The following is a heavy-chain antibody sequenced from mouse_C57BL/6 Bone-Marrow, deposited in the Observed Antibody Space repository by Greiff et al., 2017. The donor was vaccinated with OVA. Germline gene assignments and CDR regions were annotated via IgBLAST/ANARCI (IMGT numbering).Heavy chain of an antibody. CDR2: ISNGGGST. Sequence: EVQLVESGGGLVQPGGSLKLSCAASGFTFSDYYMYWVRQTPEKRLEWVAYISNGGGSTYYPDTVKGRFTISRDNAKNTLYLQMSRLKSEDTAMYYCARQGYYGSSYFDYWGQGTTLTVSS. D-gene: IGHD1-1*01. V-gene: IGHV5-12*01. CDR1: GFTFSDYY. J-gene: IGHJ2*01. CDR3: ARQGYYGSSYFDY.